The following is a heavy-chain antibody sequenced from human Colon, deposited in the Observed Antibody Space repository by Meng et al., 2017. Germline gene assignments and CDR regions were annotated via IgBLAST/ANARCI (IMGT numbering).Heavy chain of an antibody. V-gene: IGHV3-15*01. J-gene: IGHJ4*02. CDR1: GFTFSSYR. CDR3: TTAPAGRY. Sequence: EVEVGESGGGLVKPGGSLRLSCATSGFTFSSYRMTWVRQAPGKGLEWVGRIKSKTDGGTTDYAAPVKGRFTISRDDSKNTLYLQMNSLKTEDTVIYYCTTAPAGRYWGQGTLVTVSS. D-gene: IGHD3-10*01. CDR2: IKSKTDGGTT.